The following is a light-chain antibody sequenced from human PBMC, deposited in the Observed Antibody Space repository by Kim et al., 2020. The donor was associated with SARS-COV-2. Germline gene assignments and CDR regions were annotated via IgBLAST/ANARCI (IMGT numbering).Light chain of an antibody. Sequence: SYELTQPPSVSASPGQAASITCPGDKLGNKYASWYQQKPGQSPVLVIYQDEKRPSGIPERFSGSNSGNSATLTISGTQAMDEADYFCLAWDSSSGSYVFG. CDR3: LAWDSSSGSYV. CDR1: KLGNKY. CDR2: QDE. J-gene: IGLJ1*01. V-gene: IGLV3-1*01.